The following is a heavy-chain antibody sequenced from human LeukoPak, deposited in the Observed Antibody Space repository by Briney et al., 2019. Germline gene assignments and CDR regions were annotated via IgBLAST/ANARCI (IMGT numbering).Heavy chain of an antibody. CDR3: ASAVAGAIDY. CDR1: GYTFTDYY. CDR2: VDPEDGKT. J-gene: IGHJ4*02. Sequence: ATVKISCKTSGYTFTDYYIHWVQQAPGKGLEWMGRVDPEDGKTSFAGKFQGRVTINADTSADTAYMELRNLTSEDTAIYHCASAVAGAIDYWGQGTLVTVSS. D-gene: IGHD6-19*01. V-gene: IGHV1-69-2*01.